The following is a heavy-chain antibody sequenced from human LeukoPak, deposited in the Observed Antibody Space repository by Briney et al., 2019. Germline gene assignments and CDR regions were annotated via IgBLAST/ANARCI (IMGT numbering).Heavy chain of an antibody. CDR1: GFTFSTSW. D-gene: IGHD1-26*01. CDR2: INSDGSRT. CDR3: ARALGSPLDY. V-gene: IGHV3-74*01. Sequence: GGSLRLSCAASGFTFSTSWMHWVRQAPGKGLVWASRINSDGSRTNHADSVKGRFTISRDNAKNTLYLQMNSLRAEDTAVYYCARALGSPLDYWGQGTLVIVSS. J-gene: IGHJ4*02.